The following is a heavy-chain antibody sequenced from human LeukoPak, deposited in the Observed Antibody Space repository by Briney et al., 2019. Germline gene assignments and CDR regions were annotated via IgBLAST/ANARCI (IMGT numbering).Heavy chain of an antibody. CDR3: ARGGPTARLITFGGVTDY. J-gene: IGHJ4*02. V-gene: IGHV1-18*01. D-gene: IGHD3-16*01. CDR1: GYTFTSYG. CDR2: ISAYNGNT. Sequence: ASVKVSCKASGYTFTSYGISWVRQAPGQGLEWMGWISAYNGNTKYAQRLQGRVTMTTDTSTTTAYVELRSLTSDDTAVYYCARGGPTARLITFGGVTDYWGQGTLVTVSS.